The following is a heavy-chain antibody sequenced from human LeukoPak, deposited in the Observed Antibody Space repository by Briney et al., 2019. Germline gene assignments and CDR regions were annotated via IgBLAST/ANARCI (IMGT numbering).Heavy chain of an antibody. CDR3: ARDPVGATTNYYYGMDV. V-gene: IGHV3-66*02. Sequence: GGSLRLSCAASGFTFSSYWMHWVRQAPGKGLEWASVIYSGGSTYYADSVKGRFTISRDNSKNTLYLQMNSLRAEDTAVYYCARDPVGATTNYYYGMDVWGQGTTVTVSS. J-gene: IGHJ6*02. D-gene: IGHD1-26*01. CDR1: GFTFSSYW. CDR2: IYSGGST.